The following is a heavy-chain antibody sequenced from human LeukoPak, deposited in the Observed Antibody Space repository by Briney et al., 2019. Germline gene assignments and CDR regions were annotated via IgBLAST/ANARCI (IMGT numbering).Heavy chain of an antibody. CDR3: AKDSSYYDILTGYSD. CDR2: ISGSGGST. V-gene: IGHV3-23*01. D-gene: IGHD3-9*01. J-gene: IGHJ4*02. Sequence: GGSLRLSCAASGFTFSSYAMSWVRQAPEKGLEWVSAISGSGGSTYYADSVKGRFTISRDNSKNTLYLQMNSLRAEDTAVYYCAKDSSYYDILTGYSDWGQGTLVTVSS. CDR1: GFTFSSYA.